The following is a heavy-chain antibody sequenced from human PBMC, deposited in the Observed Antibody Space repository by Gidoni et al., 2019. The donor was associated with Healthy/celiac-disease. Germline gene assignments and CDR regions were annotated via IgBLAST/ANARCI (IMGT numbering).Heavy chain of an antibody. V-gene: IGHV3-21*01. D-gene: IGHD6-19*01. CDR2: ISSSSSYI. CDR1: GFTFSSYS. J-gene: IGHJ6*02. Sequence: EVQLVESGGGLVKPGGSLRLSCAASGFTFSSYSMNWVRQAPGKGLEWVSSISSSSSYIYYADSMKGRFTISRDNAKNSLYLQMNSLRAEDTAVYYCARDDGSGWYKDGMDVWGQGTTVTVSS. CDR3: ARDDGSGWYKDGMDV.